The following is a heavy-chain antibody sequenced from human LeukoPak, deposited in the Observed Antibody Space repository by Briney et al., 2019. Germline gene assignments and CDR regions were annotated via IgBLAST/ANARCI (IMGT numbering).Heavy chain of an antibody. D-gene: IGHD3-3*01. Sequence: SETLSLTCAVYGGSFSGYYWSWIRQPPGKGLEWIGEINHSGSTNYNPSLKSRVTISVDTSKNQFSLKLSSVTAADTAVYYCARLGLDFWSGYWDAFDIWGQGTMVTVSS. CDR3: ARLGLDFWSGYWDAFDI. CDR2: INHSGST. V-gene: IGHV4-34*01. J-gene: IGHJ3*02. CDR1: GGSFSGYY.